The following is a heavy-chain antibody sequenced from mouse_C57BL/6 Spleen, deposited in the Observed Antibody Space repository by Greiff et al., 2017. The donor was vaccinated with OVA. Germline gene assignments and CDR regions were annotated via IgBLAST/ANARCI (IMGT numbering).Heavy chain of an antibody. Sequence: EVKLMESGGGLVQPGESLKLSCESNEYEFPSHDMSWVRKTPEKRLELVAAINSDGGSTYYPDTMERRFILSRDNTKRTLYLQMSSLRSEDTAVYYCARHYSSYGYFDVWGTGTTVTVSS. D-gene: IGHD2-5*01. J-gene: IGHJ1*03. CDR1: EYEFPSHD. CDR3: ARHYSSYGYFDV. V-gene: IGHV5-2*01. CDR2: INSDGGST.